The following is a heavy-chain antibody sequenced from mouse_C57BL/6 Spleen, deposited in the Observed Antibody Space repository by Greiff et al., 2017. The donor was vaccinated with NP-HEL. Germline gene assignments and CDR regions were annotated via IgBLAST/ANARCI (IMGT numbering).Heavy chain of an antibody. CDR3: AIRSYSNYVYFDV. D-gene: IGHD2-5*01. V-gene: IGHV1-74*01. CDR2: IHPSDSDT. CDR1: GYTFTSYW. J-gene: IGHJ1*03. Sequence: QVQLKQPGAELVKPGASVKVSCKASGYTFTSYWMHWVKQRPGQGLEWIGRIHPSDSDTNYNQKFKGKATLTVDKSSSTAYMQLSSLTSEDSAVYYCAIRSYSNYVYFDVWGTGTTVTVSS.